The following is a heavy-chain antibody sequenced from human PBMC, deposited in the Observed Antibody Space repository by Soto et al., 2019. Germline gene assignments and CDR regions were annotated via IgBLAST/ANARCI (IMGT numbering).Heavy chain of an antibody. D-gene: IGHD3-22*01. J-gene: IGHJ1*01. CDR3: AKDINSSGYYYFQH. CDR2: ISYDGSNI. Sequence: GGSLRLSCVVSGFTFSSYGMHWVRQAPGKGLEWVAVISYDGSNIYYADSVKGRFTISRDNSKNTLYLQMNSLRAEDTAMYYCAKDINSSGYYYFQHWGQGTLVTVSS. CDR1: GFTFSSYG. V-gene: IGHV3-30*18.